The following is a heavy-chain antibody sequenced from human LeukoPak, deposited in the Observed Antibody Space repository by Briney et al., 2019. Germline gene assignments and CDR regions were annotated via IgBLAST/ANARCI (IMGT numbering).Heavy chain of an antibody. D-gene: IGHD1/OR15-1a*01. Sequence: GGSLRLSCTASGFTFSTYSMNWLRQAPGKGPEWLAYISSRTMFYADSVKGRFTISRDNTKNSLYLQMNGLSVEDTALYYCARTREQVLLLPHPFDHWGQGTLVTVSS. CDR2: ISSRTM. CDR3: ARTREQVLLLPHPFDH. CDR1: GFTFSTYS. J-gene: IGHJ4*02. V-gene: IGHV3-48*04.